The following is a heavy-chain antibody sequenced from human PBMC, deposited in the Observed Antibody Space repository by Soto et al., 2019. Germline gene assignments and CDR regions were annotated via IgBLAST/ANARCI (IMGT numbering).Heavy chain of an antibody. CDR1: GYSFTSYW. CDR2: IDPSDSYT. Sequence: PGESLKISCKGSGYSFTSYWISWVRQMPGKGLEWMGRIDPSDSYTNYSPSFQGHVTISADKSISTAYLQWSSLKASDTAMYYCARDLGPRSAAGPSSPVGGNYWGQGTLVTVSS. V-gene: IGHV5-10-1*01. CDR3: ARDLGPRSAAGPSSPVGGNY. D-gene: IGHD6-13*01. J-gene: IGHJ4*02.